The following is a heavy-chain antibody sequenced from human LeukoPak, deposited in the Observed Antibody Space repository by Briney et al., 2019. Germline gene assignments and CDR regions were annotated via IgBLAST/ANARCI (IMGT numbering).Heavy chain of an antibody. CDR1: GSTFTSHG. Sequence: PGRSLRLSCAASGSTFTSHGMHWVRQAPGKGLEWVANIDQDGSEKYSVDSVKGRFTISRDNAKNSLYLQMNSLRAEDTAVYYCARVFGAAFDIWGQGTLVTVSS. V-gene: IGHV3-7*05. CDR3: ARVFGAAFDI. D-gene: IGHD3-16*01. CDR2: IDQDGSEK. J-gene: IGHJ3*02.